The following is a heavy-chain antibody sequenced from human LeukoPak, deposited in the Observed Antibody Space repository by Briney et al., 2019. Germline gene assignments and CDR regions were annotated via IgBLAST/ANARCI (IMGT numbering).Heavy chain of an antibody. CDR3: ARLRDWFDP. V-gene: IGHV4-59*11. CDR2: IYYSGST. J-gene: IGHJ5*02. Sequence: ASETLSLTCTVSGGSISSHYWSWIRQPPGKGLEWIGYIYYSGSTNYNPSLKSRVTMSVDTSKNHFSLNLSSVTAADTAVYYCARLRDWFDPWGQGTLVTVSS. CDR1: GGSISSHY.